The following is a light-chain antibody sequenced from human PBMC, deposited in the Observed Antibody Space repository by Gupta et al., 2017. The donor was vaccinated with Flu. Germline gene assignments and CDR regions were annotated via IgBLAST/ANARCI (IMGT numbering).Light chain of an antibody. CDR1: QSLMYSNRYRY. CDR2: LGP. V-gene: IGKV2-28*01. J-gene: IGKJ1*01. Sequence: GGPASISGCASQSLMYSNRYRYVISYVQTREQHPPLMVSLGPNRKSGVPERVSGGRSSTNVILTISRLAAEDVGVYYCTRALRQSPWTFGQGTKVEIK. CDR3: TRALRQSPWT.